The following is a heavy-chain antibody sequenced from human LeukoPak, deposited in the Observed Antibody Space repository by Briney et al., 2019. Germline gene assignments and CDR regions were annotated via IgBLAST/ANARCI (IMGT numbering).Heavy chain of an antibody. CDR2: IIPIFGTA. J-gene: IGHJ5*02. V-gene: IGHV1-69*01. CDR3: ATSTGYSSGWYIWFDP. Sequence: SVKVSCKASGGTFSSYAISWVRQAPGQGLEWMGGIIPIFGTANYAQKFQGRVTITADEPTSTAYMELSSLRSEDTAVYYCATSTGYSSGWYIWFDPWGQGTLVTVSS. CDR1: GGTFSSYA. D-gene: IGHD6-19*01.